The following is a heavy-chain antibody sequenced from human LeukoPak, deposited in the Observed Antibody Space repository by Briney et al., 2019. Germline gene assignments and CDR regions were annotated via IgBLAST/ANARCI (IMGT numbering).Heavy chain of an antibody. V-gene: IGHV3-7*01. Sequence: GGSLRLSCAASGFTFGNFWMSWVRQAPGRGLQWVASMKGDGSHIYYVDSVKGRFTISRDNARNSLFLQMNSLRAEDTAVYYCAKAPVTTCSGAYCYPFDYWSQGTLVTVSS. CDR3: AKAPVTTCSGAYCYPFDY. D-gene: IGHD2-15*01. J-gene: IGHJ4*02. CDR2: MKGDGSHI. CDR1: GFTFGNFW.